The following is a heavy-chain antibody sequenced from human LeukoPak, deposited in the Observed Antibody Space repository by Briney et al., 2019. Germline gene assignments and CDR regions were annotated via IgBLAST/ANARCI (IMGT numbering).Heavy chain of an antibody. D-gene: IGHD5-12*01. CDR3: TSGF. Sequence: GGSLRLSCAASGFTFSSYTMNWVRQAPGKGLEWVSSLNSDGSDIHYADSVKGRFTISRDNAKNSLYLQMNSLTAEDTAVYYCTSGFWGQGTLVTVSS. J-gene: IGHJ4*02. V-gene: IGHV3-21*01. CDR1: GFTFSSYT. CDR2: LNSDGSDI.